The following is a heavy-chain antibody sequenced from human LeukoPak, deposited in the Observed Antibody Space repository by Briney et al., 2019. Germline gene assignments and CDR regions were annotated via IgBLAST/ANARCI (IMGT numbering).Heavy chain of an antibody. V-gene: IGHV4-31*03. Sequence: PSETLSLTCTVSGASFNGDDQYWNWIRQSPGKGLEWIGSIHPSGMLYNNPSLESRVTMSRDTSKNQFSLKLSAVTAADTAVYYCARARGHIVVVTGTLGFDIWGQGTMVTVSS. CDR2: IHPSGML. J-gene: IGHJ3*02. D-gene: IGHD2-21*02. CDR1: GASFNGDDQY. CDR3: ARARGHIVVVTGTLGFDI.